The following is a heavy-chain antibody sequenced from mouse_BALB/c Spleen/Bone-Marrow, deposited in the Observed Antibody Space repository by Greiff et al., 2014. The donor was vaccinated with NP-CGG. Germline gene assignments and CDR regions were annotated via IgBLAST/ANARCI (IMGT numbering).Heavy chain of an antibody. V-gene: IGHV1S22*01. CDR1: GYTFTSYW. CDR2: IYPGSGST. Sequence: LQQSGSELVRPGASVKLSCKASGYTFTSYWMHWVKQRHGQGLEWIGNIYPGSGSTNYDEKFKSKDTLTVDTSSSTAYMHLSSLTSEDSAVYYCTRSVYYRYEGTCAMDYWGQGTSVTVSS. D-gene: IGHD2-14*01. CDR3: TRSVYYRYEGTCAMDY. J-gene: IGHJ4*01.